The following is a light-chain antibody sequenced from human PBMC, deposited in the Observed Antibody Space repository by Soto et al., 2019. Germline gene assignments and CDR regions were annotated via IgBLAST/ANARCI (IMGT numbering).Light chain of an antibody. CDR3: QQSYSTPRALT. V-gene: IGKV1-39*01. Sequence: DIQMTQSPSSLSASVGDRVTITCRASQSISSYLNWYQRKPGKAPKLLIYAASSLQSGVPSRFGGSGSGTDFTLTISSLQPEDFATYHCQQSYSTPRALTFGGGTKVDIK. J-gene: IGKJ4*01. CDR1: QSISSY. CDR2: AAS.